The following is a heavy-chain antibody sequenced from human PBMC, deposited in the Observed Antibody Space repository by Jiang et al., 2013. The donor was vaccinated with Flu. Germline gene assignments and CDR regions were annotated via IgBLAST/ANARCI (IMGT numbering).Heavy chain of an antibody. J-gene: IGHJ5*02. CDR3: ARIIGVYYDFWSGYPNTGWFDP. V-gene: IGHV4-39*07. CDR2: IYYSGST. D-gene: IGHD3-3*01. Sequence: LEWIGSIYYSGSTYYNPSLKSRVTISVDTSKNQFSLKLSSVTAADTAVYYCARIIGVYYDFWSGYPNTGWFDPWGQGTLVTVSS.